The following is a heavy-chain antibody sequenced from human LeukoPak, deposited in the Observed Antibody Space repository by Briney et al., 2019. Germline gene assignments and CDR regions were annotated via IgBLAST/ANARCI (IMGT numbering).Heavy chain of an antibody. CDR2: IYYSGST. CDR3: ARVTNQGDCNSTSCHWYFEL. J-gene: IGHJ2*01. Sequence: SETLSLTCTVSGGSIISYYCSWVRQPPGTGLEWIGYIYYSGSTNYNPSLKSRVTISVDTSKKQFSLKLSSVTAADTAVYYCARVTNQGDCNSTSCHWYFELWGRGTLVTVSS. CDR1: GGSIISYY. D-gene: IGHD2-2*01. V-gene: IGHV4-59*01.